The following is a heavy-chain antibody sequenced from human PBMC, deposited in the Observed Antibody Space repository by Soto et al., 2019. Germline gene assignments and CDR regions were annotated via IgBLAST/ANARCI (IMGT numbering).Heavy chain of an antibody. CDR3: ARDWGTDYYETRGHTP. CDR1: GFSFRSYS. D-gene: IGHD3-22*01. J-gene: IGHJ5*02. Sequence: EVQLVESGGGLVQPGESLRLSCAASGFSFRSYSMNWVRQAPGKGLEWVSYISASGSSTYYAASVKGRFTISRDNAKNSLYLQMNSLRDDDTAVFYCARDWGTDYYETRGHTPWGQGTQVIVSS. V-gene: IGHV3-48*02. CDR2: ISASGSST.